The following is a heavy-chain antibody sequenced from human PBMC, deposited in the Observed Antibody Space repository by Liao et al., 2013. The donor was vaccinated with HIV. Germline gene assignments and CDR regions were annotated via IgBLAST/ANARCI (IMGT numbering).Heavy chain of an antibody. V-gene: IGHV4-34*01. CDR3: ARGGRLITNWFNP. Sequence: QVQLQQWGAGLLKPSETLSLTCAVYGGSFSGYYWSWIRQPPGQGLEWIGYVYHSGSTNYNPSLKSRVTISVDTSKNQFSLRLTSVTAADTAVYYCARGGRLITNWFNPWGQGTLVTVSS. CDR1: GGSFSGYY. D-gene: IGHD1-1*01. CDR2: VYHSGST. J-gene: IGHJ5*02.